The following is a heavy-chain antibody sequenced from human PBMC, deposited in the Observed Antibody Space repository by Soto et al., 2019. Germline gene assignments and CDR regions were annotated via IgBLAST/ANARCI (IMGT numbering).Heavy chain of an antibody. CDR2: FDPEDGEK. CDR1: GYTLTGLS. CDR3: ARDRPCSGGSCYADY. D-gene: IGHD2-15*01. Sequence: ASVKVSCKVSGYTLTGLSMHWVRQAPGKGLEWMGGFDPEDGEKIYAQKFQGRVTMTEDTSTDTAYMELSSLTSEDTAVYFCARDRPCSGGSCYADYCGQGSLVTVSS. V-gene: IGHV1-24*01. J-gene: IGHJ4*02.